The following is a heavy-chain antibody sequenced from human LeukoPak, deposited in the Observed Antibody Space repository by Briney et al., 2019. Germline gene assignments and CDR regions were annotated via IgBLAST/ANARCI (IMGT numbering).Heavy chain of an antibody. CDR2: IYYSGST. CDR3: ARTSRYGGRFAFFDY. CDR1: GGSISSYY. D-gene: IGHD4-17*01. J-gene: IGHJ4*02. V-gene: IGHV4-59*01. Sequence: NPSETLSLTCTVSGGSISSYYWSWIRQPPGKGLEWIGYIYYSGSTNYNPSLKSRVTISVDTSKNQFSLKLSSVTAADTAVYYCARTSRYGGRFAFFDYWGQGTLVTVSS.